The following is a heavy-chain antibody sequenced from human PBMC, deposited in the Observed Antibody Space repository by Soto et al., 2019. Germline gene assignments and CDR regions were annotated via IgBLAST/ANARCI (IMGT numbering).Heavy chain of an antibody. CDR1: GFRFSDYY. CDR3: AKAPVGATHFDY. Sequence: GVSLRLSCAASGFRFSDYYMSWIRQAPGKGLEWVSYIRSSDNTRYYADSVKGRFTISRDNAKNSLYLQMNSLRAEDTAVYYCAKAPVGATHFDYWGQGTLVTVSS. CDR2: IRSSDNTR. J-gene: IGHJ4*02. V-gene: IGHV3-11*01. D-gene: IGHD1-26*01.